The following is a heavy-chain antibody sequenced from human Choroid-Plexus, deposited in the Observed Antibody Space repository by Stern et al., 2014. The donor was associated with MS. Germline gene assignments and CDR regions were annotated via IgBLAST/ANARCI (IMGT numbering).Heavy chain of an antibody. CDR3: AKDRQYLTYFFDH. D-gene: IGHD2/OR15-2a*01. V-gene: IGHV3-30*18. CDR1: GFTFGSCA. Sequence: VQLVESGGGVVQPGRPLRLSCVASGFTFGSCAMHWVRQAPGKGLEWVVGISYDGGNKYYADSVKGRFTISRDNSQNTLYMQMSSLRPEDTAVYYCAKDRQYLTYFFDHWGQGSLVTVSS. J-gene: IGHJ5*02. CDR2: ISYDGGNK.